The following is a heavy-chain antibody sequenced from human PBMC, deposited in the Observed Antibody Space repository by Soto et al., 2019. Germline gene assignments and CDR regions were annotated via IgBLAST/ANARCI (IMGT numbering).Heavy chain of an antibody. Sequence: GASVKLSCKACGGSFSSYTISWVRQAPGQGLEWMGRIIPILGIANYAQKFQGRVTITADKSTSTAYMELSSLRSEDTAVYYCARDYYGSGSPNMDVWGKGTTVTVSS. CDR1: GGSFSSYT. J-gene: IGHJ6*03. D-gene: IGHD3-10*01. CDR3: ARDYYGSGSPNMDV. CDR2: IIPILGIA. V-gene: IGHV1-69*04.